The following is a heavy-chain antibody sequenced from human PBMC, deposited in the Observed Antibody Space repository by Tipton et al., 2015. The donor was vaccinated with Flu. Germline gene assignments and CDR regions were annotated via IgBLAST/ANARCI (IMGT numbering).Heavy chain of an antibody. V-gene: IGHV3-33*08. J-gene: IGHJ6*03. CDR2: IWYDGSNK. Sequence: SLRLSCAASGFTFSSYAMSWVRQAPGKGLEWVAVIWYDGSNKYYADSVKGRFTISRDNSKNTLYLQMNSLRAEDTAVYYCANIAAWGYYMDVWGKGTTVTVSS. D-gene: IGHD2-15*01. CDR3: ANIAAWGYYMDV. CDR1: GFTFSSYA.